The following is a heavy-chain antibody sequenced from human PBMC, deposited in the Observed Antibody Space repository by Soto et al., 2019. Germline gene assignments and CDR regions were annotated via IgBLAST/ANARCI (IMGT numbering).Heavy chain of an antibody. D-gene: IGHD2-15*01. V-gene: IGHV4-34*01. CDR1: GGSFSGYY. J-gene: IGHJ4*02. CDR3: ASYGYCSGGSCYAGQFDY. Sequence: QVQLQQWGAGLLKPSETLSLTCAVYGGSFSGYYWSWIRQPPGKGLEWIGEINHSGSTNYNPSLKSRVTISVDTSKNQFSRKLSSVTAADTAVYYCASYGYCSGGSCYAGQFDYWGQGTLVTVSS. CDR2: INHSGST.